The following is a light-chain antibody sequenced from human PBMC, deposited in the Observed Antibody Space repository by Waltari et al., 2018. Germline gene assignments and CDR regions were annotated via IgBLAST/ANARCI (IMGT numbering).Light chain of an antibody. CDR3: QQDYTTPYS. CDR2: AAS. V-gene: IGKV1-27*01. J-gene: IGKJ2*03. Sequence: DIQMTQSPLSLSASVGDRVTVTCRASQGINKELNWYQQKPGKAPTLLIYAASSLQTGVSSRFSGSGSGTDFTLTISSLRSEDVATYYCQQDYTTPYSFGQGTKLEIK. CDR1: QGINKE.